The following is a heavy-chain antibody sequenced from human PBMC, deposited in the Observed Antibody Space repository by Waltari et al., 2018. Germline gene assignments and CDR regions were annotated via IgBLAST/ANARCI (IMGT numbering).Heavy chain of an antibody. CDR2: IYYSGSGNT. CDR3: ARRDATTENWFDP. V-gene: IGHV4-31*03. J-gene: IGHJ5*02. CDR1: GSSIFSCGYS. D-gene: IGHD1-1*01. Sequence: QVQLQESGPGLVKPSQTLSLTCTVSGSSIFSCGYSWRWIRQYPGKGLEWIWYIYYSGSGNTYYNPSLKSRLTISADKSNNQFSLKLTSVTAADTAVYYCARRDATTENWFDPWGQGTLVTVSS.